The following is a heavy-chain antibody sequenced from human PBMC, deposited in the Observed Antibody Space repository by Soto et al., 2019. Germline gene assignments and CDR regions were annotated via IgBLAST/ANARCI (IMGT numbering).Heavy chain of an antibody. D-gene: IGHD6-13*01. V-gene: IGHV3-23*01. J-gene: IGHJ6*02. CDR2: ISGSGGST. CDR3: AKQGGYSNRARHYYYYGMDV. CDR1: GFTFSSYA. Sequence: GGSLRLSCAASGFTFSSYAMSWVRQAPGKGLEWVSAISGSGGSTYYADSVKGRFTISRDNSKNTLYLQMNSLRAEDTAVYYCAKQGGYSNRARHYYYYGMDVWGQGTTVTVSS.